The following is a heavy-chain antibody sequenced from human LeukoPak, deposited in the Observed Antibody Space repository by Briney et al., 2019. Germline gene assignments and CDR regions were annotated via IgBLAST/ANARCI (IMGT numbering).Heavy chain of an antibody. CDR1: GFTFSIYW. D-gene: IGHD5-18*01. V-gene: IGHV3-74*01. CDR2: INSDGSST. Sequence: GGSLRLSCAASGFTFSIYWMHWVRQPPGKGLVWVSRINSDGSSTSYADSVKGRFTISRDNAKNTLYLQMNSLRVEDTALYYCARDAPGNTALDYWGQGSLVSVSS. CDR3: ARDAPGNTALDY. J-gene: IGHJ4*02.